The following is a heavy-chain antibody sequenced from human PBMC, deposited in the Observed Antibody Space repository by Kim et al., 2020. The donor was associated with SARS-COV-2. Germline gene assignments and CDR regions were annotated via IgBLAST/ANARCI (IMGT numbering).Heavy chain of an antibody. V-gene: IGHV3-9*01. J-gene: IGHJ6*02. Sequence: IGYAVSVKGRFTTSIDNAKNSLYLQMNSLRPEDTALYYCTKDVLAGGADVWGQGTAVIVSS. D-gene: IGHD3-3*02. CDR2: I. CDR3: TKDVLAGGADV.